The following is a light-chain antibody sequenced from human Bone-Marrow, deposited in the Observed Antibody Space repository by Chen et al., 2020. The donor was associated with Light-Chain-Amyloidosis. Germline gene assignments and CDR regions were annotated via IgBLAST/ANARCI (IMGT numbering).Light chain of an antibody. V-gene: IGLV2-23*01. J-gene: IGLJ3*02. Sequence: QSALTQPASVSGSPGQSITISCTGTVTDVGSYNLVSWYQQYPGKAPKLLIYEDTKRPSGFSHRFSTSKSGITASLTISGIQAEDEAVYYCCSYAGTPWLFGGGTYLTVL. CDR2: EDT. CDR3: CSYAGTPWL. CDR1: VTDVGSYNL.